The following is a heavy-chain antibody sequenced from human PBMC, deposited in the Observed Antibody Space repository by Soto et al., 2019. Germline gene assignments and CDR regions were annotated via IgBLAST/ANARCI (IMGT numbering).Heavy chain of an antibody. D-gene: IGHD3-22*01. Sequence: GGSLRLFCAASGLTFSSYAMSWARQAPGKGLEWVSAISGSGGSTYYADSVKGRFTISRDNSKNTLYLQMNSLRAEDTAVYYCSKGIIAMVVGVTSFDYWGQGPLVTVS. CDR1: GLTFSSYA. V-gene: IGHV3-23*01. CDR3: SKGIIAMVVGVTSFDY. J-gene: IGHJ4*02. CDR2: ISGSGGST.